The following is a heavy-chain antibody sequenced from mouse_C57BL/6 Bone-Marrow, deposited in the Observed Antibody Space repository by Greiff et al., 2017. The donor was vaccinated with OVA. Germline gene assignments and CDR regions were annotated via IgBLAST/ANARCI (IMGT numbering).Heavy chain of an antibody. V-gene: IGHV1-52*01. CDR1: GYPFTSSC. CDR3: ARGGNFHFDY. Sequence: VQLQQPVAELVRPGSSVTLSCKASGYPFTSSCMPWVKPRPIHGLAWLGNIDPSDSETHYNQKFKDKATLTVDKSSSTAYMQLSSLTSEDSAVYYCARGGNFHFDYWGQGTTLTVSS. D-gene: IGHD2-1*01. CDR2: IDPSDSET. J-gene: IGHJ2*01.